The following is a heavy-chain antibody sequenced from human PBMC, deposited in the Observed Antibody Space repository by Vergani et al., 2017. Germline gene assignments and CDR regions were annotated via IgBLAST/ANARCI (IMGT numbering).Heavy chain of an antibody. V-gene: IGHV1-69*01. J-gene: IGHJ6*02. CDR2: IIPIFGTA. D-gene: IGHD3-3*01. CDR1: GGTFSSYA. Sequence: QVQVVQSGAEVKKPGSSVKVSCKASGGTFSSYAISWVRQAPGQGLEWMGGIIPIFGTANYAQKFKGRVTITADESTSTAYMELSILRSEDTAVYYCASRDITIFGVVIIRGYYYYGMDVWGQGTTVTVSS. CDR3: ASRDITIFGVVIIRGYYYYGMDV.